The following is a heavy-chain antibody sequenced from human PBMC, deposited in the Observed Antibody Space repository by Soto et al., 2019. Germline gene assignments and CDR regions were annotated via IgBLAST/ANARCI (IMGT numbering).Heavy chain of an antibody. CDR2: ISSSTISV. Sequence: GGSLRLSCAASGFTFGSYNMNWVRQAPGKGLEWVSFISSSTISVYYADSVKGRFTTSRDNAKQSLYLQMNSLRDDDTAVYYCARASSTENIDYWGQGTLVTVSS. J-gene: IGHJ4*02. D-gene: IGHD6-6*01. V-gene: IGHV3-48*02. CDR3: ARASSTENIDY. CDR1: GFTFGSYN.